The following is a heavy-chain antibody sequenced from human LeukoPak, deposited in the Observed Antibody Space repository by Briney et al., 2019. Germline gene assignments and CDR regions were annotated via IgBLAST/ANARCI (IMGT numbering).Heavy chain of an antibody. CDR2: IIPIFGIA. D-gene: IGHD3-22*01. CDR3: AGMPYYYDSSGYSTTPYFDY. CDR1: GGTFSNYA. V-gene: IGHV1-69*04. J-gene: IGHJ4*02. Sequence: ASVKVSCKASGGTFSNYAISWVRQAPGQGLEWMGRIIPIFGIANYAQKFQGRVTITADKSTTTAYMDLSSLRSEDTAVYYCAGMPYYYDSSGYSTTPYFDYWGQGTLVTVSS.